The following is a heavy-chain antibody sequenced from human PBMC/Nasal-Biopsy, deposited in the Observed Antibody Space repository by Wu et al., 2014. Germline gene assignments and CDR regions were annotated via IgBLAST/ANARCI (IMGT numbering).Heavy chain of an antibody. D-gene: IGHD3-3*01. CDR1: GASINSGTYY. J-gene: IGHJ4*02. CDR3: LREPDFWSGRVFDS. V-gene: IGHV4-61*09. CDR2: ISRSGNT. Sequence: TLSLTCSVSGASINSGTYYWAWIRQAAGRGLQWIGHISRSGNTDYNPSLKSRSTMSVDMSKNQFFLEMTSVTAADTAVYYCLREPDFWSGRVFDSWGQGTLVAVSS.